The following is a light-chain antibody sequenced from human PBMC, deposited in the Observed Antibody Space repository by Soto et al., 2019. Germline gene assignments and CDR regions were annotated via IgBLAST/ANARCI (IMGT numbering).Light chain of an antibody. CDR3: SSYTSSIYV. J-gene: IGLJ1*01. Sequence: QSALTQPASVSGSPGQSITISCTGTSSDVGGYNYVSWYQQHPGKAPKLMIYEVSNRPSGVSNRFSGSKSGNTASLTISGLQAEDEADYYCSSYTSSIYVFGTGTKATVL. CDR1: SSDVGGYNY. CDR2: EVS. V-gene: IGLV2-14*01.